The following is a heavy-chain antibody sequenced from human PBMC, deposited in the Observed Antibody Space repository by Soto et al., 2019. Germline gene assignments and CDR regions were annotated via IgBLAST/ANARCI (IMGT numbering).Heavy chain of an antibody. CDR2: IYYSGST. V-gene: IGHV4-39*01. Sequence: SETLSLTCTVSGGSISSSSYYWGWIRQPPGKGLEWIGSIYYSGSTYYNPSLKSRVTISVDTSKNQFSLKLSSVTAADTAVYYCARRDYEYYYMDVWGKGTTVTVSS. J-gene: IGHJ6*03. CDR3: ARRDYEYYYMDV. CDR1: GGSISSSSYY.